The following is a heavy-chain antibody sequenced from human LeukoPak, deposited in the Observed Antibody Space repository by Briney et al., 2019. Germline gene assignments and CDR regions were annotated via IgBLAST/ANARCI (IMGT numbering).Heavy chain of an antibody. V-gene: IGHV3-9*01. CDR1: GFTFDDYA. Sequence: GRSLRLSCAASGFTFDDYAMHWVRQPPGKGLEWVSGISWNSGSIDYADSVKGRFTISRDNAKNSLYLQMNSLRVEDTAFYYCAKDNRRHYTSGPNPDSLHWGQGALVTVSS. D-gene: IGHD6-19*01. J-gene: IGHJ4*02. CDR2: ISWNSGSI. CDR3: AKDNRRHYTSGPNPDSLH.